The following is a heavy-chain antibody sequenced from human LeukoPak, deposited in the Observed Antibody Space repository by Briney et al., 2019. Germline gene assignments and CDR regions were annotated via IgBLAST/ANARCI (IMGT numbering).Heavy chain of an antibody. CDR3: ARALSI. CDR1: GFTLSSYW. J-gene: IGHJ3*02. V-gene: IGHV3-7*04. CDR2: INQDGSEK. Sequence: GGSLRLSCAASGFTLSSYWMNWVRQAPGKGLEWVANINQDGSEKYYVDSVKGRFTISRDNAKNSLYLQMNSLRAEDTAVYYCARALSIWGQGTMVTVSS.